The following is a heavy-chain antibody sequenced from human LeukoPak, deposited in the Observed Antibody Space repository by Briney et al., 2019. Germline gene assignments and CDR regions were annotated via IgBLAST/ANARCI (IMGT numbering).Heavy chain of an antibody. CDR1: GFTFDDYT. V-gene: IGHV3-43*01. CDR2: ISWDGTSI. CDR3: AKDMATAGIIDF. J-gene: IGHJ4*02. Sequence: PGGSLRLSCAASGFTFDDYTMHWVRQVPGKGLEWVSLISWDGTSIYYADSVKGRFTISRDNSKNSLYLQMVSLTTEDTALYYCAKDMATAGIIDFWGQGTPVTVSS. D-gene: IGHD6-25*01.